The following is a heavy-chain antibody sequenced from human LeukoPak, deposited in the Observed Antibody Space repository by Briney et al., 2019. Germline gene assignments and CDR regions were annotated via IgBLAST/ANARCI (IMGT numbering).Heavy chain of an antibody. J-gene: IGHJ4*02. CDR3: AREDSSGSHFDY. V-gene: IGHV4-39*07. CDR2: IYYSGST. Sequence: PSETLSLTCTVSGGSISSSSYYWGWIRQPPGKGLEWIGSIYYSGSTYYNPSLKSRVTISVDTSKNQFSLKLSSVTAADTAVYYCAREDSSGSHFDYWGQGTLVTVSS. CDR1: GGSISSSSYY. D-gene: IGHD3-22*01.